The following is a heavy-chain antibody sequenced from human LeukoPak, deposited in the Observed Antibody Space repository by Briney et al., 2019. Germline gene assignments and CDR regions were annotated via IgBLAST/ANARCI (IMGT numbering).Heavy chain of an antibody. Sequence: SETLSLTCAVYGGSFSTYYWSWIRQPPGKGLEWIGDIYHTGSTTYSPSLKSRVTISVDTSKKQFSLSLTSVTAADTAVYYCARVGYPTQRRVLSAVSIPTAGAFDVWGQGTLVTVSS. CDR1: GGSFSTYY. J-gene: IGHJ3*01. V-gene: IGHV4-34*01. D-gene: IGHD2-21*01. CDR3: ARVGYPTQRRVLSAVSIPTAGAFDV. CDR2: IYHTGST.